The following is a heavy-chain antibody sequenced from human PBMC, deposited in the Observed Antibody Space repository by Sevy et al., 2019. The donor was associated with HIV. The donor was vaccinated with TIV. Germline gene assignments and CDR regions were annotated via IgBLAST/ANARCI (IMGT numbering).Heavy chain of an antibody. V-gene: IGHV1-18*01. CDR2: ISPFNGDT. J-gene: IGHJ4*02. CDR3: ARAYCSGGSCYSLAY. CDR1: GYTFTSYR. Sequence: ASVKVSCQASGYTFTSYRIYWVRQAPGQGLEWMGWISPFNGDTNYAQKLQGRVTMITDTSTNTAYMEMRSLRSDETAVYHCARAYCSGGSCYSLAYWGQGTLVTVSS. D-gene: IGHD2-15*01.